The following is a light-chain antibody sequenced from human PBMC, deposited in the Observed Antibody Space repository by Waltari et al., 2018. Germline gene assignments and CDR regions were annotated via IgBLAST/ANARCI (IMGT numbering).Light chain of an antibody. V-gene: IGKV1-5*03. CDR2: EAS. CDR3: QHYNSYPWT. J-gene: IGKJ1*01. CDR1: QSISSW. Sequence: DIQMTQSPSPLSASVGDRVTIPCRASQSISSWLAWYQQKPGKAPKLLMYEASSLESGVPSRFSGSGSGTEFTLTISSLQPDDFATYYCQHYNSYPWTFGQGTKVDIK.